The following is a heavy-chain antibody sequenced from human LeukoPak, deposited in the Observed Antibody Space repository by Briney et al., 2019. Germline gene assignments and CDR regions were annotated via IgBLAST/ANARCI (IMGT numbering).Heavy chain of an antibody. V-gene: IGHV3-33*01. J-gene: IGHJ4*02. D-gene: IGHD3-22*01. Sequence: PGGSLRLSCAASGFTFSSYGMHWVRQAPGKGLEWVAVIWYDGSNKYYADSVKGRFTISRDNSKNTLYLQMNSLRAEDTALYYCARGPLQTIPTSKIVVYYYPFDYWGQGTLVTVSS. CDR1: GFTFSSYG. CDR3: ARGPLQTIPTSKIVVYYYPFDY. CDR2: IWYDGSNK.